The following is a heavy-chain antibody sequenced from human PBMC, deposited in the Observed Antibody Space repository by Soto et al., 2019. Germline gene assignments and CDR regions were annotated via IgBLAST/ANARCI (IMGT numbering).Heavy chain of an antibody. CDR3: ARHTRNQFDP. CDR2: IYYSERTSYNSGST. J-gene: IGHJ5*02. CDR1: GDSMTSSSYY. V-gene: IGHV4-39*01. Sequence: SETLSLTCTVSGDSMTSSSYYWGWIRQPPGKGLEWIGSIYYSERTSYNSGSTYYSPSLKSRVTISGDTSKSQFSLNLSSVTAADTAVYYCARHTRNQFDPWGQGTLVTVS.